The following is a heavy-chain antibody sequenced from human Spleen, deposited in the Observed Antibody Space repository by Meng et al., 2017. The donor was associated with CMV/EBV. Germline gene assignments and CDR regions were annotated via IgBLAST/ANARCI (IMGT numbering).Heavy chain of an antibody. CDR3: AKDLHWGQSDY. CDR2: IHPDGVRT. CDR1: GFTFSRYW. Sequence: AQWAGAGAALVLPGGPLRPSVAAAGFTFSRYWMHWFRQAPGKGLVWVSTIHPDGVRTDYADSVKGRFTISRDNAKNTLSLQMNGLRDEDSALYYCAKDLHWGQSDYWGQGTLVTVSS. D-gene: IGHD7-27*01. J-gene: IGHJ4*02. V-gene: IGHV3-74*01.